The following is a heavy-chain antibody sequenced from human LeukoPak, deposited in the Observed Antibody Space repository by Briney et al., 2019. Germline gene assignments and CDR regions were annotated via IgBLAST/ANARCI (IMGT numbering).Heavy chain of an antibody. CDR2: IIPIFGTA. J-gene: IGHJ3*02. V-gene: IGHV1-69*05. CDR1: GYTFTGYY. Sequence: SVKVSCKASGYTFTGYYMHWVRQAPGQGLEWMGGIIPIFGTANYAQKFQGRVTITTDESTSTAYMELSSLRSEDTAVYYCARAPPPPHAFDIWGQGTMVTVSS. CDR3: ARAPPPPHAFDI.